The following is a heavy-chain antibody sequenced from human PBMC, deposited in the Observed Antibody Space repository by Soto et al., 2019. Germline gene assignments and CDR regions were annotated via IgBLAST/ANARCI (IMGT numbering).Heavy chain of an antibody. D-gene: IGHD3-22*01. V-gene: IGHV4-31*03. CDR3: ARNSISKKIDY. CDR1: GGSINSGGYY. CDR2: IFSSAST. J-gene: IGHJ4*02. Sequence: QVQLQESGPGLVKPSQTLSLTCSVSGGSINSGGYYWTWIRQHPGKGLEWIGNIFSSASTSYNPSLKRRLTISIATSKPHFSLKLSSVTAADTAVYYCARNSISKKIDYWGQGTLVTVSS.